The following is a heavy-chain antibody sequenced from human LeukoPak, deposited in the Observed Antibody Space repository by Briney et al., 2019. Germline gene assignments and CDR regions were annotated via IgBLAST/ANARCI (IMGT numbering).Heavy chain of an antibody. CDR1: GGPLSSYF. J-gene: IGHJ4*02. Sequence: SETLSLTCTVSGGPLSSYFWIWIRQPPGKGLEWIAYIHANGDTNYNPSLKSRVTISVDTSKNQFSLKLSSVTAADTAVYYCARLDSSGWWPYDYWGQGTLVTVSS. V-gene: IGHV4-59*08. CDR2: IHANGDT. CDR3: ARLDSSGWWPYDY. D-gene: IGHD6-19*01.